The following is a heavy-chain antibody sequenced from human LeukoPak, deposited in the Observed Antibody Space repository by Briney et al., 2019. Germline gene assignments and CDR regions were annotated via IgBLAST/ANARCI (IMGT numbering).Heavy chain of an antibody. V-gene: IGHV4-59*10. D-gene: IGHD6-19*01. CDR3: ARVEIAVAGDNWFDP. Sequence: SETLSLTCAVYGGSFSGYYWSWIRQPAGKGLEWIGRIYTSGSTNYNPSLKSRVTMSVDTSKNQFSLKLSSVTAADTAVYYCARVEIAVAGDNWFDPWGQGTLVTVSS. J-gene: IGHJ5*02. CDR2: IYTSGST. CDR1: GGSFSGYY.